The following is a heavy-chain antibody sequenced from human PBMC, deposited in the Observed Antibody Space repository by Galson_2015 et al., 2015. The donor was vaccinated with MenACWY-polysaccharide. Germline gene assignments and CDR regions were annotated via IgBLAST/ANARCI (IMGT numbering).Heavy chain of an antibody. Sequence: SLRLSCAASGFTFSDYYMSWIRQAPGKGLEWVSYISSSGGTIYYADSVKGRFTISRDNAKNSLYLQMNSLRAEDTDVYYCATHSYGSVSYWFFDYWVQGTLVTVSS. J-gene: IGHJ4*02. CDR3: ATHSYGSVSYWFFDY. CDR2: ISSSGGTI. D-gene: IGHD3-10*01. V-gene: IGHV3-11*01. CDR1: GFTFSDYY.